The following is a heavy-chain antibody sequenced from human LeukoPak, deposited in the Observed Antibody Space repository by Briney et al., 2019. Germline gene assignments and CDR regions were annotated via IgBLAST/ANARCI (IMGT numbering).Heavy chain of an antibody. CDR3: ARGVVAAGDY. CDR2: ISSSSSSTI. V-gene: IGHV3-48*02. CDR1: GFTFSSYS. D-gene: IGHD2-15*01. J-gene: IGHJ4*02. Sequence: GGSLRLSCAASGFTFSSYSMNWVRQAPGKGLEWVSYISSSSSSTIYYADSVKGRFTISRDNAKNSLYLQMNSLRDEDTAVYYCARGVVAAGDYWGQGTLVTVSS.